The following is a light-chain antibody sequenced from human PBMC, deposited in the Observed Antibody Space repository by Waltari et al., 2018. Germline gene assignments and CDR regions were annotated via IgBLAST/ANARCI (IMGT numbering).Light chain of an antibody. J-gene: IGLJ2*01. Sequence: SYVLTQPPSVSVSPGKAARLTCGGNRIGSKSVHWYQQKPGQAPVLVIYYDSDRPSGIPERISGSKSGNTATLTISRVEAGDEAAYYCQLWESGSDRVVFGGGTKLTVL. V-gene: IGLV3-21*01. CDR1: RIGSKS. CDR3: QLWESGSDRVV. CDR2: YDS.